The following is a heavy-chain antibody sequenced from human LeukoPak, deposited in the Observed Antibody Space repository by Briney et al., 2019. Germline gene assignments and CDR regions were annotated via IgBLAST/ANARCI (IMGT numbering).Heavy chain of an antibody. J-gene: IGHJ5*02. V-gene: IGHV1-2*02. CDR1: GYTFTGYY. CDR2: INPNSGGT. CDR3: ARAGTMRNWFDP. D-gene: IGHD3-3*01. Sequence: ASVKVSCKASGYTFTGYYMHWVRPAPGQGLEWMGWINPNSGGTNYAQKFQGRVTMTRDTSISTAYMELSSLRSEDTAVYYCARAGTMRNWFDPWGQGTLVTVSS.